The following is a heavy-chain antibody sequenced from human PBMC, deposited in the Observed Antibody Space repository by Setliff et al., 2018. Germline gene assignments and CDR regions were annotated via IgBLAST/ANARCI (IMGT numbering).Heavy chain of an antibody. V-gene: IGHV3-7*03. CDR1: GFDFKTHW. CDR2: IKEDGSQR. D-gene: IGHD6-19*01. Sequence: PGGSLRLSCAASGFDFKTHWMDWARQAPGKGLEWVANIKEDGSQRNYVDAVRGRFTVSRDNARNLLYLQMNSLRTEDTAVYYCTRRSANSSADWGQGTLVTVSS. J-gene: IGHJ4*02. CDR3: TRRSANSSAD.